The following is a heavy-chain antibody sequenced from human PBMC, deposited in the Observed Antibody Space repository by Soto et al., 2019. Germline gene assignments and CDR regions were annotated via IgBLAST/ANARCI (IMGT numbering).Heavy chain of an antibody. D-gene: IGHD2-15*01. Sequence: SETLSLTCTVSGGSISSYYWSWIRQPPGKGLEWIGYIYYSGSTNYNPSLKSRVTISVDTSKNQFSLKLSSVTAADTAVYYCARRRGTVPYYYYMDVWGKGTTVTVSS. J-gene: IGHJ6*03. CDR3: ARRRGTVPYYYYMDV. CDR2: IYYSGST. CDR1: GGSISSYY. V-gene: IGHV4-59*01.